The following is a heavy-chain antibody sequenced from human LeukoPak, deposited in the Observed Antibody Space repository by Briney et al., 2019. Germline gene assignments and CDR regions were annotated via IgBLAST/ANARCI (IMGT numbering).Heavy chain of an antibody. Sequence: ASVKVSCKASGGTFSSYAISWVRQAPGQGLEWMGGIIPIFGTANYAQKFQGRVTITADKSTSTAYMELSSLRSEDTAVYYCARRSVAGSYYYYMDVWGKGTTVTISS. CDR2: IIPIFGTA. D-gene: IGHD6-19*01. CDR1: GGTFSSYA. V-gene: IGHV1-69*06. J-gene: IGHJ6*03. CDR3: ARRSVAGSYYYYMDV.